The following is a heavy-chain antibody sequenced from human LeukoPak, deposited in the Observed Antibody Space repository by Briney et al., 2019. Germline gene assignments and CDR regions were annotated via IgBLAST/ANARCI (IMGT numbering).Heavy chain of an antibody. CDR2: IKSDGST. CDR1: GFTFGSYW. D-gene: IGHD3-22*01. Sequence: GGSLRLSCAASGFTFGSYWMHWVRQAPGKGLVWVSRIKSDGSTNYADSVKGRFTISRDNAKNTVSLQMNSLRAEDTGVYYCARAPSEIGGYYPEYFRHWGQGTLVTVSS. V-gene: IGHV3-74*01. CDR3: ARAPSEIGGYYPEYFRH. J-gene: IGHJ1*01.